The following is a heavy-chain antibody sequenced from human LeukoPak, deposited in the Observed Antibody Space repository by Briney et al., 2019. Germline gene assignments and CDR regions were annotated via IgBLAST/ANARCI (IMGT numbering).Heavy chain of an antibody. CDR2: ISGDGGST. Sequence: PGGSLRLSCAPSGFTFDDYAMHWVRQAPGKGLEWVSLISGDGGSTYYADSVKGRFTISRDNSKNSLYLQMNSLRTEDTALYYCAKDSDPTPSSSFGDYWGQGTPVTVSS. D-gene: IGHD6-13*01. CDR3: AKDSDPTPSSSFGDY. V-gene: IGHV3-43*02. CDR1: GFTFDDYA. J-gene: IGHJ4*02.